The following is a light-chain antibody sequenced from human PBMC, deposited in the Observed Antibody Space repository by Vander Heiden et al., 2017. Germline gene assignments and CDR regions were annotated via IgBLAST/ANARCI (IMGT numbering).Light chain of an antibody. CDR2: GAS. Sequence: NVLTQSPGTLSLSPGQRATLSCRASQSLSRKFLAWYQQKPGQSHRLLIYGASNRAAGTPDRFSGSGSGTDFTLTISRLEPEDFAVYFCQQEDKFPITFGGGTKVDIK. CDR1: QSLSRKF. J-gene: IGKJ4*01. CDR3: QQEDKFPIT. V-gene: IGKV3-20*01.